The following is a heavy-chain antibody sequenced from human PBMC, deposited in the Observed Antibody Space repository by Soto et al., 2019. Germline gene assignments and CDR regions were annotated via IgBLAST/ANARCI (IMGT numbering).Heavy chain of an antibody. CDR3: TRASTMIVVVITTWFDP. V-gene: IGHV3-49*03. Sequence: GSLRLSCTASGFTFGDYAMSWFRQAPGKGLEWVGFIRSKAYGGTTEYAASVKGRFTISRDDSKSIAYLQMNSLKTEDTAVYYCTRASTMIVVVITTWFDPWGQGTLVTVSS. CDR1: GFTFGDYA. J-gene: IGHJ5*02. CDR2: IRSKAYGGTT. D-gene: IGHD3-22*01.